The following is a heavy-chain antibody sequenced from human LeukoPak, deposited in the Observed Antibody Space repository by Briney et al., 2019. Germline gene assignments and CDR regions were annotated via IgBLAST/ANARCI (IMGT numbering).Heavy chain of an antibody. CDR1: GYTFTSYG. Sequence: AASVKVSCKASGYTFTSYGISWVRQAPGQGLEWMGWISAYNGNTNYAQKLQGRVTMTTDTSTSTAYMELRSLRSDDTAVYYCARDAVVPAAINPNWFDPWGQGTLVTVSS. CDR3: ARDAVVPAAINPNWFDP. J-gene: IGHJ5*02. D-gene: IGHD2-2*01. V-gene: IGHV1-18*01. CDR2: ISAYNGNT.